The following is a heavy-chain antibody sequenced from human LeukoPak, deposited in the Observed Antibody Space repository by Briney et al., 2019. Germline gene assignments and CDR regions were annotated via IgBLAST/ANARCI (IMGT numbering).Heavy chain of an antibody. CDR2: ASYDGSKK. D-gene: IGHD3-22*01. CDR1: GFTLSNYG. Sequence: GGSLRLSCAASGFTLSNYGMHWVRQTPGKGLEWVAVASYDGSKKYYAESVKGRFTISRDNSENTVYLEMNSLRVDDTAVYYCARGRTKSVIVVVIDYWGQGTLVTVSS. CDR3: ARGRTKSVIVVVIDY. J-gene: IGHJ4*02. V-gene: IGHV3-30*03.